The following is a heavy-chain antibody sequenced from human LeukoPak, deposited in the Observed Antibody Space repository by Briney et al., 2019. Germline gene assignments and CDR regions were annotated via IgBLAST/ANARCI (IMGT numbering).Heavy chain of an antibody. Sequence: ASVKVSRKASGYTFTGYYMHWVRQAPGQGLEWMGWINPNSGGTNYAQKFQGRVTMTRDTSISTAYMELSRLRSDDTAVYYCARAGRFGELIPVHWGQGTLVTVSS. CDR1: GYTFTGYY. CDR2: INPNSGGT. V-gene: IGHV1-2*02. CDR3: ARAGRFGELIPVH. J-gene: IGHJ4*02. D-gene: IGHD3-10*01.